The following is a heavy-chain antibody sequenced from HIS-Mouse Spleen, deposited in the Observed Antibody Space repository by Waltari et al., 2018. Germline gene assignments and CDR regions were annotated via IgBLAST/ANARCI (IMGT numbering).Heavy chain of an antibody. D-gene: IGHD6-19*01. Sequence: EVQLVESGGGLVKPGGSLRLSCAASGFTFSSYSMNWVRQAPGKGLEWVSSISSSSSYIYYEDSVKGRFTISRDNAKNSLYLQMNSLRAEDTAVYYCARDRGQWLANDAFDIWGQGTMVTVSS. CDR2: ISSSSSYI. CDR3: ARDRGQWLANDAFDI. CDR1: GFTFSSYS. V-gene: IGHV3-21*01. J-gene: IGHJ3*02.